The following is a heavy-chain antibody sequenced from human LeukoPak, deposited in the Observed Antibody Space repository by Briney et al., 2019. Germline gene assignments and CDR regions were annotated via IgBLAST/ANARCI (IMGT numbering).Heavy chain of an antibody. CDR3: AKEGIAVAGGGFFDY. CDR1: GFTFDDYA. J-gene: IGHJ4*02. CDR2: ISWNSGSI. Sequence: GGSLRLSCAAPGFTFDDYAMHWVRQAPGKGLEWVSGISWNSGSIGYADSVKGRFTISRDNAKNSLYLQMNSLRAEDMALYYCAKEGIAVAGGGFFDYWGQGTLVTVSS. V-gene: IGHV3-9*03. D-gene: IGHD6-19*01.